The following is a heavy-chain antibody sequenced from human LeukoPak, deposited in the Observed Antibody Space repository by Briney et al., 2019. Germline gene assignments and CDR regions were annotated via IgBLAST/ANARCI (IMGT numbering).Heavy chain of an antibody. V-gene: IGHV4-59*01. CDR2: IYYSGST. CDR1: GGSISSYY. D-gene: IGHD2-15*01. Sequence: KPSETLSLTCTVSGGSISSYYWSWIRQPPGKGLEWIGYIYYSGSTNYNPSLKSRVTISVDTSKNQFSLKLSSVTAADTAVYYCARDLRDCSGGSCYSGAVGPDYYYYGMDVWGQGTTVTVSS. J-gene: IGHJ6*02. CDR3: ARDLRDCSGGSCYSGAVGPDYYYYGMDV.